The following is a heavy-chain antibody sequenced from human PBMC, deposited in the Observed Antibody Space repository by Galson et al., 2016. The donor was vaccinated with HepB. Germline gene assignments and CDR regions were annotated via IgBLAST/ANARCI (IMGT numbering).Heavy chain of an antibody. J-gene: IGHJ4*02. V-gene: IGHV3-21*01. Sequence: SLRLSCAASGFTFSSYSMNWVRQAPGKGLEWVSSISSSSSYVYYADSVKGRFTISRDNAKNALYLQMNSLRAEDTAVYYCARPSSSSGAFDYGGQGTLVTVSA. CDR1: GFTFSSYS. CDR2: ISSSSSYV. CDR3: ARPSSSSGAFDY. D-gene: IGHD6-6*01.